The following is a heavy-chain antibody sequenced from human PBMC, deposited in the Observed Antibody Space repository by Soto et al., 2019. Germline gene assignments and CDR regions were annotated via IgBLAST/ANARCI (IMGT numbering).Heavy chain of an antibody. CDR2: ISGKTGQT. D-gene: IGHD2-2*01. CDR3: ARVPREIILVGMDV. J-gene: IGHJ6*02. V-gene: IGHV1-18*04. CDR1: GYTFTSYG. Sequence: QVQLVQSGAEVKKPGASVTVSCKASGYTFTSYGIAWVRQAPGQGLEWMGWISGKTGQTNYAQNLQGRVTITTEKYTSTAYMEPRSLRSDDTAVYYCARVPREIILVGMDVWGQGTTVTVSS.